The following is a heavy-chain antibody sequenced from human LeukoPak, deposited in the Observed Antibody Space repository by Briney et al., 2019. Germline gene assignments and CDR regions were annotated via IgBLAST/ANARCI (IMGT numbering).Heavy chain of an antibody. V-gene: IGHV4-61*10. J-gene: IGHJ4*02. CDR3: ARAGDIVATMTPDY. Sequence: SETLSLTCSVSGGSISSGSDYCSWIRQTAGKGLEWIGYIYYSGSTNYNPSLKSRVTISVDTSKNQFSLKLSSVTAADTAVYYCARAGDIVATMTPDYWGQGTLVTVSS. CDR1: GGSISSGSDY. D-gene: IGHD5-12*01. CDR2: IYYSGST.